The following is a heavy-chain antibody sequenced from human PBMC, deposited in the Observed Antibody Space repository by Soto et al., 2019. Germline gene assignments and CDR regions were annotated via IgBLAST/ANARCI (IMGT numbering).Heavy chain of an antibody. D-gene: IGHD5-12*01. J-gene: IGHJ4*02. CDR2: IYYSGNT. Sequence: QLQLQESGPGLVKPSETLSLTCTVSGDSISSSSYYWGWIRQPPGKGLEWIGSIYYSGNTHYNPSLKSRVTISVDMSKNQFSLKLNSVTAADTAVYYCARLAIVSYSGSLRGDYWGQGTLVTVSS. CDR3: ARLAIVSYSGSLRGDY. V-gene: IGHV4-39*01. CDR1: GDSISSSSYY.